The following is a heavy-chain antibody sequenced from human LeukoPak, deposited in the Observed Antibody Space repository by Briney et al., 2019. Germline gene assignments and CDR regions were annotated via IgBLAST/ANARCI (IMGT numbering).Heavy chain of an antibody. Sequence: ASVNVSCKASGYTLTSYYMHWVRQAPGQGLEWMGIINPSGGSTSYAQKFQGRVTMTRDTSTSTVYMELSSLRSEDTAVYYCASVIPSYGMDVWGQGTTVTVSS. V-gene: IGHV1-46*01. CDR2: INPSGGST. J-gene: IGHJ6*02. CDR3: ASVIPSYGMDV. D-gene: IGHD2-2*02. CDR1: GYTLTSYY.